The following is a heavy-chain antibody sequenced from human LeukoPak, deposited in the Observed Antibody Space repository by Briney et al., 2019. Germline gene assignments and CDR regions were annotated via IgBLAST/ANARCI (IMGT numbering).Heavy chain of an antibody. CDR3: AHSGDCCHFDY. J-gene: IGHJ4*02. V-gene: IGHV2-5*02. CDR1: GFSLSTRGVG. CDR2: IYWDDDK. D-gene: IGHD2-21*02. Sequence: GSGPTLLKPPPTLTLTFTFSGFSLSTRGVGVGWIRQPPGKALEWLPLIYWDDDKRYSPSLKSRLTITKDTSKNQVVLTMTNMDPVDTATYYCAHSGDCCHFDYWGQGTLVTVSS.